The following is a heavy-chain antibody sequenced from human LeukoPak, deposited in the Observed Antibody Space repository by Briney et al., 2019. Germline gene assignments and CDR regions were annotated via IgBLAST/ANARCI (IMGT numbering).Heavy chain of an antibody. D-gene: IGHD2-2*01. V-gene: IGHV1-2*02. CDR1: GYTFTGYY. J-gene: IGHJ4*02. Sequence: ASVKVSCKASGYTFTGYYMHWVRQAPGQGLEWMGWINPNSGGTNYAQKFQGRVTMARDTSISTAYMELSRLRFDDTAVYYCARARSTTYHLLPDWGYWGQGTLVTVSS. CDR3: ARARSTTYHLLPDWGY. CDR2: INPNSGGT.